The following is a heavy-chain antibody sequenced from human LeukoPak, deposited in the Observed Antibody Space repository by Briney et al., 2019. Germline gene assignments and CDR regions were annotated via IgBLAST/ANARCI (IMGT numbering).Heavy chain of an antibody. V-gene: IGHV3-23*01. CDR3: AKSSSGSGSYYPGGGH. CDR1: GFTFSSYA. CDR2: ISGSGGST. J-gene: IGHJ4*02. Sequence: PGGSLRLSCAASGFTFSSYAMSWVRQAPGKGLEWVSAISGSGGSTYYADSVKGRFTISRDNSKNTLYLQMNSLRAEDTAVYYCAKSSSGSGSYYPGGGHWGQGTLVTVSS. D-gene: IGHD3-10*01.